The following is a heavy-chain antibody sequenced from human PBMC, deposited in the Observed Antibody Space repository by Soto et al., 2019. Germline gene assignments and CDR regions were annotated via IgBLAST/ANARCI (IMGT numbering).Heavy chain of an antibody. D-gene: IGHD2-21*02. Sequence: QVQLQESGPGLVKPSQTLSLTCTVSGGSISSGGYYWSWIRQHPGKGLEWIGYIYYSGSTYYNPSLKSRVTISVDTSKNQFSLKLSSVTAADTAVYYCARDRRGYGDYDSHFDYWGQGTLVTVSS. CDR1: GGSISSGGYY. CDR3: ARDRRGYGDYDSHFDY. V-gene: IGHV4-31*03. CDR2: IYYSGST. J-gene: IGHJ4*02.